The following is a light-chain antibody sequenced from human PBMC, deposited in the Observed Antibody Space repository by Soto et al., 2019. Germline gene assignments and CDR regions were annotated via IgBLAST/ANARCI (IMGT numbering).Light chain of an antibody. V-gene: IGLV2-14*01. CDR2: EVI. CDR1: SSDVGAYNY. CDR3: CSYAGSYSYV. Sequence: QSALTQPASLSGSPGQSITISCTGTSSDVGAYNYVSWYQQHPGKAPKLMIYEVINRPSGVSNRFSGSKSGNTASLTISGLQAEDEADYYCCSYAGSYSYVFGTGTKVTV. J-gene: IGLJ1*01.